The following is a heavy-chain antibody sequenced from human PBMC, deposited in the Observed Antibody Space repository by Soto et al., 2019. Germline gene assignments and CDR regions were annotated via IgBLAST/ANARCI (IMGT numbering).Heavy chain of an antibody. CDR2: IIPMFPTA. V-gene: IGHV1-69*13. Sequence: SVKVSCKASGGTFSNHAISWVRQAPGQGLEWVGGIIPMFPTADYAQRFQGRVTITADDSTTTVYMELSGLRSEDTAMYYCARDDATYCGGDCYRYFYYGMDVWSQGTTVTVSS. CDR3: ARDDATYCGGDCYRYFYYGMDV. D-gene: IGHD2-21*02. CDR1: GGTFSNHA. J-gene: IGHJ6*02.